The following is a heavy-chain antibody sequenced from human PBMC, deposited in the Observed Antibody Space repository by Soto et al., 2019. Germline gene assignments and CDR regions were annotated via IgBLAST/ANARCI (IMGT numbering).Heavy chain of an antibody. CDR2: IYGGGTT. D-gene: IGHD6-19*01. Sequence: EVQLVESGGGLIQPRGSLRLSCAASGFTVSSKYMTWVRQAPGKGLEWVSVIYGGGTTYYADSVKGRFTISRDNSKITLYLQVNSLRAEDTAVYYCVQTTGWPGFDFWGQGTLVTVSS. CDR1: GFTVSSKY. V-gene: IGHV3-53*01. CDR3: VQTTGWPGFDF. J-gene: IGHJ4*02.